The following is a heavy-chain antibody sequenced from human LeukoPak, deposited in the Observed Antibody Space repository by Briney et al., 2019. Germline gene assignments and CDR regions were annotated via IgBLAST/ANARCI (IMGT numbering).Heavy chain of an antibody. D-gene: IGHD5-18*01. J-gene: IGHJ6*03. CDR2: IRYGGSNQ. CDR3: ARVPLTAMVDYYYMDV. V-gene: IGHV3-30*02. Sequence: GGSLRLSCAASGFTFSTYWLGWVRQAPGKGLEWVAFIRYGGSNQYYADSVKGRLTISRDNSKNTLYLQMNSLRAEDTAVYYCARVPLTAMVDYYYMDVWGKGTTVTVSS. CDR1: GFTFSTYW.